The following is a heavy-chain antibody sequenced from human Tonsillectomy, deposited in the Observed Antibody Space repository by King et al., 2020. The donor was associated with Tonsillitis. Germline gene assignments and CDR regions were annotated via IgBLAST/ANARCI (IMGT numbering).Heavy chain of an antibody. Sequence: VQLVESGGGLVKPGGSLRLSCAASGFTFSNAWMSWVRQAPGKGLEWVGRIKSKTDGGTADYAAPVKGRFPISRDESKNTLYLQMNSLKTEDTAVFYCATDSSGHGFDYWGQGTLVTVSS. J-gene: IGHJ4*02. CDR2: IKSKTDGGTA. V-gene: IGHV3-15*01. CDR1: GFTFSNAW. CDR3: ATDSSGHGFDY. D-gene: IGHD5-12*01.